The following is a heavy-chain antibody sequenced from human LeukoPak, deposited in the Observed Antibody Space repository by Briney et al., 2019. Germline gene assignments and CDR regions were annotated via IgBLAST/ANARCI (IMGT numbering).Heavy chain of an antibody. J-gene: IGHJ3*02. V-gene: IGHV4-59*01. D-gene: IGHD3-16*01. CDR3: AREVRGDAFDI. CDR2: IYYSGST. CDR1: GVSISSYY. Sequence: SETLSLTCTVSGVSISSYYWSWIRQPPGKGLEWIGYIYYSGSTNYNPSLKSRVTISVDTSKNQFSLKLSSVTAADTAVYYCAREVRGDAFDIWGQGTMITVSS.